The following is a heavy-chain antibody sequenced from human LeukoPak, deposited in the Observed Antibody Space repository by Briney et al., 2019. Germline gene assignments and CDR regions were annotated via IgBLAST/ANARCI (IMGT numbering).Heavy chain of an antibody. J-gene: IGHJ3*02. V-gene: IGHV4-31*03. Sequence: SQTLSLTCTVSGGSISSGGYYWRWIRQHPGKGLEGIGYIYYSGSTYYNPSLKSRVTISVDTSKNQFSLKLSSVTAADTAVYYCARGRITIFGVVDASDIWGQGTMVTVSS. CDR2: IYYSGST. CDR3: ARGRITIFGVVDASDI. CDR1: GGSISSGGYY. D-gene: IGHD3-3*01.